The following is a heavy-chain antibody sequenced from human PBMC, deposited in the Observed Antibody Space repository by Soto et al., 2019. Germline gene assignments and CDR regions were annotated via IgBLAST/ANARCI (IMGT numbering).Heavy chain of an antibody. V-gene: IGHV6-1*01. D-gene: IGHD5-12*01. Sequence: SQTLSLTCAISGDSVSSNSAAWNWIRQSPSRGLEWLGRTYYRSKWYNDYAVSAKRRITINPDTSKNQFSLQLNSVTPEDTAVYYCARGEVATKIYYYYYGMDVWGQGTTVTVSS. CDR1: GDSVSSNSAA. J-gene: IGHJ6*02. CDR2: TYYRSKWYN. CDR3: ARGEVATKIYYYYYGMDV.